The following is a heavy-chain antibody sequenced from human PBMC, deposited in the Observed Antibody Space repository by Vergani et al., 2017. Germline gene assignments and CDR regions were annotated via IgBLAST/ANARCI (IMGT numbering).Heavy chain of an antibody. CDR2: IIPIFGTT. V-gene: IGHV1-69*13. CDR3: ARSSGYYSYYFDF. CDR1: GGTFSSNS. Sequence: QGQLAQSRAEVKKPGSSVKVSCKASGGTFSSNSISWVRQAPGQGLEWMGRIIPIFGTTSYAQKFQGRVTILADESTSTAYKELSSLRSEDTAVYYCARSSGYYSYYFDFWGQGTLVTVSS. D-gene: IGHD3-22*01. J-gene: IGHJ4*02.